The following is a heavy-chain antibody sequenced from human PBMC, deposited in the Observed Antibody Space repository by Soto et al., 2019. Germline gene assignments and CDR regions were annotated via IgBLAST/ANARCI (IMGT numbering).Heavy chain of an antibody. CDR1: GFTVSSNY. V-gene: IGHV3-66*01. CDR3: ASLVGATVHPLDY. CDR2: IYSGGST. J-gene: IGHJ4*02. D-gene: IGHD1-26*01. Sequence: EVQLVESGGGLVQPGGSLRLSCAASGFTVSSNYMSWVRQAPGKGLEWVSVIYSGGSTYYADSVKGRFTISRDNSKNPLYLQMNSLRAEDTAVYYCASLVGATVHPLDYWGQGTLVTVSS.